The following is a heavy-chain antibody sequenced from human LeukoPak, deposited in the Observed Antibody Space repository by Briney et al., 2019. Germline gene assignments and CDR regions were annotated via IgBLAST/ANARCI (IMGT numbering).Heavy chain of an antibody. CDR2: ISYSEST. J-gene: IGHJ4*02. D-gene: IGHD3-16*01. V-gene: IGHV4-39*01. CDR3: ARRGSTPMLVASFDF. Sequence: PAETLSLTCTVSGGSISSSSYYWGWIRQPPGKGLEWIGSISYSESTYYNPSLRSRVTMSVVTSKTLFSLKLSSVTAAETAIYYCARRGSTPMLVASFDFWGQGTLVTVSS. CDR1: GGSISSSSYY.